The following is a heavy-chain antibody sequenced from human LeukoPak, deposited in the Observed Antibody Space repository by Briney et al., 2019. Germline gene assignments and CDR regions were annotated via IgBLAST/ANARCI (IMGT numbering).Heavy chain of an antibody. CDR3: ARSEHSSSSFDY. V-gene: IGHV3-21*01. CDR1: GFTLRNYP. Sequence: GGSLRLSCAASGFTLRNYPVTWVRQAPGKGREGVSYISSSSTHIYSADSVKGRFTISRDNARNSLYLQMNSLRAEDTAIYYCARSEHSSSSFDYWGQGTLVTVSS. J-gene: IGHJ4*02. D-gene: IGHD6-6*01. CDR2: ISSSSTHI.